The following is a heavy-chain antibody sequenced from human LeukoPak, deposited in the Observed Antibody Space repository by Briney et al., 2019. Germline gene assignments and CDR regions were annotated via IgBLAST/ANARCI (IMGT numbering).Heavy chain of an antibody. Sequence: SETLSLTCTVSGGSISSSNYYWGWIRQPPGKGLEWIGSIYYSGSTYYNPSLKSRVTISVDTSKNQFSLKLSSVTAADTAVYYCARQPSTLYDFWSGYSPPFDIWGQGTMVTVSS. CDR2: IYYSGST. CDR3: ARQPSTLYDFWSGYSPPFDI. D-gene: IGHD3-3*01. CDR1: GGSISSSNYY. V-gene: IGHV4-39*01. J-gene: IGHJ3*02.